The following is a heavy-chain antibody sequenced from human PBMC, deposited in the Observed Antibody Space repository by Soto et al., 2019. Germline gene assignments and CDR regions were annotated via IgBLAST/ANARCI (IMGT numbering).Heavy chain of an antibody. J-gene: IGHJ4*02. CDR1: GGTFSSYA. CDR3: AREPCGGDCHFDY. V-gene: IGHV1-69*06. CDR2: IIPIFGTA. Sequence: QVQLVQSGAEVKKPGSSVKVSCKASGGTFSSYAISWVRQAPGQGLEWMGGIIPIFGTANYTQRFQGRVTITADKSTSTAYMELSSLRSEDTAVYYCAREPCGGDCHFDYWGQGTLVTVSS. D-gene: IGHD2-21*02.